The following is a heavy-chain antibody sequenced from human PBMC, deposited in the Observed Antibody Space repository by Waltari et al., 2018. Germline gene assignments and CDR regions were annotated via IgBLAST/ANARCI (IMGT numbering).Heavy chain of an antibody. CDR3: ASKGLYYYDSSGYVVY. Sequence: EVQLVESGGGLVQPGGSLRLSCAASGFTFSSYEMNWVRQAPGKGLEWVSYISSSGSTIYYADSVKGRFTISRDNAKNSLYLQMNSLRAEDTAVYYCASKGLYYYDSSGYVVYWGQGTLVTVSS. J-gene: IGHJ4*02. CDR1: GFTFSSYE. V-gene: IGHV3-48*03. D-gene: IGHD3-22*01. CDR2: ISSSGSTI.